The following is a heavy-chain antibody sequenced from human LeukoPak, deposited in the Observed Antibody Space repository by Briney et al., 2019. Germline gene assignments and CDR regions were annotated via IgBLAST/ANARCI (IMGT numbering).Heavy chain of an antibody. CDR3: ATEHWGPNS. CDR1: GLTLSNYW. D-gene: IGHD3-16*01. Sequence: GGSLRLSCVAPGLTLSNYWMSWVRQAPGKGLEWVATIKPDGSEKYYVDSVKGRFTISRDNAKNSLFLQMSSLRGEDTALYYCATEHWGPNSWGQGTLVTVSS. V-gene: IGHV3-7*01. J-gene: IGHJ4*02. CDR2: IKPDGSEK.